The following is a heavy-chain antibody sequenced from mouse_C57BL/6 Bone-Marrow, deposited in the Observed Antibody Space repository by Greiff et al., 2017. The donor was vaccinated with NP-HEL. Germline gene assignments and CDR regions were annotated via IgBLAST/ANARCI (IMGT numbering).Heavy chain of an antibody. Sequence: QVQLKQPGAELVKPGASVKMSCKASGYTFTSYWITWVKQRPGQGLEWIGDIYPGSGSTNYNEKFKSKATLTVDTSSSTAYMQLSSLTSEDSAVYYCATPYYSNTNWGFAYWGQGTLVTVSA. V-gene: IGHV1-55*01. J-gene: IGHJ3*01. CDR3: ATPYYSNTNWGFAY. D-gene: IGHD2-5*01. CDR2: IYPGSGST. CDR1: GYTFTSYW.